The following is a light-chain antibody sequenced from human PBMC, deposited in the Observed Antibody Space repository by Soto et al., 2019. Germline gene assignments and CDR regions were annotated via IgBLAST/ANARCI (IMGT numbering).Light chain of an antibody. J-gene: IGLJ2*01. V-gene: IGLV2-14*01. Sequence: QSALTQPASVSGSPGQSITISCTGTSSDVGGYNYVSWYQQYPGKAPKLMIFGVSDRPLGVSNRFSGSKSGNTASLTISGLQAEDEADYYCSSYKTSSTVVVFGGGIKLTVL. CDR2: GVS. CDR3: SSYKTSSTVVV. CDR1: SSDVGGYNY.